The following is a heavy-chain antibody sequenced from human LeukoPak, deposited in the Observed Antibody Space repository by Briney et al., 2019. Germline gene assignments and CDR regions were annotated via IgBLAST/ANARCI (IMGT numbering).Heavy chain of an antibody. D-gene: IGHD6-13*01. V-gene: IGHV4-34*01. J-gene: IGHJ4*02. Sequence: SETLSLTCAVYGGSFSGYYWSWIRQPPGKGLEWIGEINHSGSTNYNPSLKSRVTISVDTSKNQFSLKLSSVTAADTAVYYCARGAGIAAAGARYYFDYWGQGTLVTVSS. CDR2: INHSGST. CDR1: GGSFSGYY. CDR3: ARGAGIAAAGARYYFDY.